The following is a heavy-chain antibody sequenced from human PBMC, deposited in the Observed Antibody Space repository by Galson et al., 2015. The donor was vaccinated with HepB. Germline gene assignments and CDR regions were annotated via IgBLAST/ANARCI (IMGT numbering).Heavy chain of an antibody. V-gene: IGHV4-59*02. CDR3: ARAPSAIIVTYFDH. J-gene: IGHJ2*01. D-gene: IGHD1-26*01. Sequence: SETLSLTCTVSGVSVTSYYWSWIRQSPGKGLEWIGYIYHNRGTNYSPSLRSRATISLDTSRSQFSLRLTSVTAADTAIYYCARAPSAIIVTYFDHWGRGTLVTVSS. CDR2: IYHNRGT. CDR1: GVSVTSYY.